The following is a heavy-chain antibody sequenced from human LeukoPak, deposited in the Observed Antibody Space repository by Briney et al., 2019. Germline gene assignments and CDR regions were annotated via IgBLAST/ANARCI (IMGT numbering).Heavy chain of an antibody. V-gene: IGHV4-59*01. CDR1: GGSISSYY. D-gene: IGHD3-22*01. J-gene: IGHJ4*02. CDR3: ARVPNPTYYYDSSGYYYYFDY. CDR2: IYYSGST. Sequence: SETLSLTCTVSGGSISSYYWSWIRQPPGKGLEWIGYIYYSGSTNYNPSLKSRVTISVDTSKNQFSLKPSSVTAADTAVYYCARVPNPTYYYDSSGYYYYFDYWGQGTLVTVSS.